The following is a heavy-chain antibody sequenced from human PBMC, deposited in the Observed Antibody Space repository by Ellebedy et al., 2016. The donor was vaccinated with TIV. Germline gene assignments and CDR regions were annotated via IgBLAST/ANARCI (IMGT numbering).Heavy chain of an antibody. CDR2: IRQGGSEK. J-gene: IGHJ3*02. D-gene: IGHD4-17*01. V-gene: IGHV3-7*01. CDR3: ATDGSYGDYLSPTHAFVI. Sequence: GGSLRLSCGASGFSFSSYWMSWVRQAPGKGLEWVANIRQGGSEKYYVDSVKGRFTISRDNAKNSLYLHLNSLRAEDTAMYYCATDGSYGDYLSPTHAFVIWGQGTMVTVSS. CDR1: GFSFSSYW.